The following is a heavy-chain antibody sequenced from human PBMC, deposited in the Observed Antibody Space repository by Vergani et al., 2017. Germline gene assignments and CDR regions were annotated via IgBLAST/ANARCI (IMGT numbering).Heavy chain of an antibody. Sequence: EVQLVESGGGLVQPGGSLRLSCAASGFTFSSYEMNWVRQAPGKGLEWVSYISSSGSTIYYAASVKGRFTISRDNAKNSLYLQMNSLRAEDTAVYYCAGEGSGSYEFDYWGQGTLVTVSS. J-gene: IGHJ4*02. D-gene: IGHD1-26*01. CDR1: GFTFSSYE. CDR2: ISSSGSTI. V-gene: IGHV3-48*03. CDR3: AGEGSGSYEFDY.